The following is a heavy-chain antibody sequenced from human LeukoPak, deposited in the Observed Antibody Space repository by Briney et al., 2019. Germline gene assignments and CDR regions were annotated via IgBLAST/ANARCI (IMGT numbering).Heavy chain of an antibody. CDR1: GGTFSSYA. CDR3: ARVPPQYSSGWFDFDY. V-gene: IGHV1-69*01. D-gene: IGHD6-19*01. Sequence: SVKVSCKASGGTFSSYAISWVRQAPGQGLEWMGGIIPIFGTANYAQKFQGRVTITADESTSTAYMELSSLRSEDTAVYYCARVPPQYSSGWFDFDYWGQGTLVTVSS. J-gene: IGHJ4*02. CDR2: IIPIFGTA.